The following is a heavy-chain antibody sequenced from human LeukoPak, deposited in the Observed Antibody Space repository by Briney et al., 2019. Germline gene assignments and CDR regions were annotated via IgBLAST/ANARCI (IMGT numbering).Heavy chain of an antibody. CDR2: ISGSGGST. J-gene: IGHJ3*02. Sequence: PGGSLRLSCAASGFTFSSYAMSWVRQAPGKGLEWVSAISGSGGSTYYADSVKGRFTISRDNSKNTLYLQMNSLGAEDTAVYYCATDDSSGYYSDKPDAFDIWGQGTMVTVSS. CDR3: ATDDSSGYYSDKPDAFDI. CDR1: GFTFSSYA. D-gene: IGHD3-22*01. V-gene: IGHV3-23*01.